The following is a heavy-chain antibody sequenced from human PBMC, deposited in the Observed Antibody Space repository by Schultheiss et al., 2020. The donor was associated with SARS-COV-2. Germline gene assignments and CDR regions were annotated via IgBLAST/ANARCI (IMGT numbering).Heavy chain of an antibody. D-gene: IGHD3-16*01. CDR1: GDSVSSDSAA. J-gene: IGHJ4*02. Sequence: SETLSLTCALSGDSVSSDSAAWNWIRQSPSRGLEWLGRTFYRSKWYYEYAVSVKSRITINPDTSKNQFSLQLNSVTPDDTAVYYCARLGGGGDYWGQGTLVTVSS. CDR3: ARLGGGGDY. V-gene: IGHV6-1*01. CDR2: TFYRSKWYY.